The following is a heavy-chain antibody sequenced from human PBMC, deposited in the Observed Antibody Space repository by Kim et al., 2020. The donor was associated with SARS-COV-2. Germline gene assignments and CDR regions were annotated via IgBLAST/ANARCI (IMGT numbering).Heavy chain of an antibody. J-gene: IGHJ4*02. Sequence: ADSVKGRFTISRDNAKKSLYLQMNSLRAEDTALYYCAKGAFGGVIRYYFDYWGQGTLVTVSS. V-gene: IGHV3-9*01. CDR3: AKGAFGGVIRYYFDY. D-gene: IGHD3-16*02.